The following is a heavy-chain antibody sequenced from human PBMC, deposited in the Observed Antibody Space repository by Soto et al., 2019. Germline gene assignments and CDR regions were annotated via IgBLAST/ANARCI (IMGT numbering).Heavy chain of an antibody. CDR2: IIPIFGTA. CDR3: AREQAARPRRTYYFDY. Sequence: QVQLVQSGASVKKPGSSVKVSCKASGGTFSSYAISWVRQAPGQGREWLGGIIPIFGTATYAQKCQGRVKITADESTSTDYMEMSSLRCEDTAVYYCAREQAARPRRTYYFDYWGKGTLVTVSS. D-gene: IGHD6-6*01. CDR1: GGTFSSYA. V-gene: IGHV1-69*01. J-gene: IGHJ4*02.